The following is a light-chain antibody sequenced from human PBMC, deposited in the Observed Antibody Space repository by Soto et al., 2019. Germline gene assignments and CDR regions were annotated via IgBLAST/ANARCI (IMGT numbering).Light chain of an antibody. CDR1: QSVSSN. V-gene: IGKV3-15*01. CDR2: GAS. J-gene: IGKJ4*01. CDR3: QQYNNWPLT. Sequence: EIVMTQSPATLSVSPGERATLSCRASQSVSSNLAWYQQKPGQAPRLLSYGASTRATGIPARFSGSGSGTEFTLTISSLQSEDFAVYYCQQYNNWPLTFGGGTKVEIQ.